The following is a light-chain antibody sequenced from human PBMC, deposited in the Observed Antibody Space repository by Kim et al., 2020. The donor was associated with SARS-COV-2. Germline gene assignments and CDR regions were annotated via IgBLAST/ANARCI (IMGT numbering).Light chain of an antibody. CDR2: DKN. Sequence: GQTGTITCQGDSLRRYYASWYQQKPGQATVLVMYDKNNRPAGFPDRVSGSSSGDTASLTITGAQEADEADYYCNSRDRDSTGNLYVFGTGTKVTVL. J-gene: IGLJ1*01. V-gene: IGLV3-19*01. CDR1: SLRRYY. CDR3: NSRDRDSTGNLYV.